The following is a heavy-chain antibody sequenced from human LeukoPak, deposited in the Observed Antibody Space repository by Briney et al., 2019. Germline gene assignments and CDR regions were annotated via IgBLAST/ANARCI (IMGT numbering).Heavy chain of an antibody. V-gene: IGHV1-69*13. CDR3: AREPRGHQTQYYYDSSGHNWFDP. CDR2: IIPIFGTA. CDR1: GGTFSSYA. J-gene: IGHJ5*02. Sequence: RASVKVSCKASGGTFSSYAISWVRQAPGQGLEWMGGIIPIFGTANYAQKFQGRVTITADESTSTAYMELSSLRSEDTAVYYCAREPRGHQTQYYYDSSGHNWFDPWGQGTLVTVSS. D-gene: IGHD3-22*01.